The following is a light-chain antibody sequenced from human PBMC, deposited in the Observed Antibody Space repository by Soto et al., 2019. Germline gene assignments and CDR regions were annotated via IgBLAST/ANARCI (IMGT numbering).Light chain of an antibody. J-gene: IGKJ5*01. CDR1: ENVRNNY. CDR3: QQYVYSSI. V-gene: IGKV3-20*01. CDR2: AAS. Sequence: ESVLTQSPDILSLSPGESATLSCRASENVRNNYLAWYQKKPGQPPRLLIYAASTRATDIPDRFTGGGFGTDFTLSISRLEPEDFAVYYCQQYVYSSIFGRGTRLEMK.